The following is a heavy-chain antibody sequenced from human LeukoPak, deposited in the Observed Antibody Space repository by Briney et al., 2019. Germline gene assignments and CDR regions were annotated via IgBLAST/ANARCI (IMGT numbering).Heavy chain of an antibody. D-gene: IGHD3-16*02. J-gene: IGHJ4*02. CDR3: ARGDDYVWGSYPD. V-gene: IGHV3-66*01. CDR2: IYSGGST. CDR1: GFTVSSNY. Sequence: PGGSLRLSCAASGFTVSSNYMSWVRQAPGKGLEWVSVIYSGGSTYYADSVKGRFTISRDNSKNTLYLQMNSLRAEDTAVYYCARGDDYVWGSYPDWGQGTLVTVSS.